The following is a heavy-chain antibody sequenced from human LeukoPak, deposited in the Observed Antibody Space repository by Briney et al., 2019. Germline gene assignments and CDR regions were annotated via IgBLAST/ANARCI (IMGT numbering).Heavy chain of an antibody. CDR1: GGSISSYY. CDR2: IYYNGST. CDR3: ARGTLGFPPDY. V-gene: IGHV4-59*01. Sequence: SETLSLTCTVSGGSISSYYWSWIRQPPGKGLEWIGYIYYNGSTNYNPSLKSRVTISVDTSKNQFSLKLSSVTAADTAVYYCARGTLGFPPDYWGQGTLVTVSS. J-gene: IGHJ4*02.